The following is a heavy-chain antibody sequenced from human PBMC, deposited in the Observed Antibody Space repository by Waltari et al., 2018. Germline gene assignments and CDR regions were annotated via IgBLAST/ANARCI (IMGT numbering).Heavy chain of an antibody. CDR1: GASISGTYW. J-gene: IGHJ4*02. D-gene: IGHD2-15*01. V-gene: IGHV4-4*02. CDR2: IHGSGRS. CDR3: ARDRGRGLYLDS. Sequence: QVQLQESGPGLVKPSGTLSVTCAVSGASISGTYWWSWVRQPPGKGLEWIGQIHGSGRSNYNPSLESRVTVSIDPSNNHFSLKVTSATAADTAVYYCARDRGRGLYLDSWGQGTLVTVSP.